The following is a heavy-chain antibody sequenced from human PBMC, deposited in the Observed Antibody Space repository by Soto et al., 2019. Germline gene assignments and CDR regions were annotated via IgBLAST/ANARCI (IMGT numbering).Heavy chain of an antibody. Sequence: GASVKVSCKASGYTFTSYDINWVRHATGQGLEWMGWMNPNSGNTGYAQKFQGRVTMTRNTSISTAYMELSSLRSEDTAVYYCASIRAGPYYYYMDVWGKGTTVTVSS. CDR2: MNPNSGNT. V-gene: IGHV1-8*01. J-gene: IGHJ6*03. CDR1: GYTFTSYD. CDR3: ASIRAGPYYYYMDV.